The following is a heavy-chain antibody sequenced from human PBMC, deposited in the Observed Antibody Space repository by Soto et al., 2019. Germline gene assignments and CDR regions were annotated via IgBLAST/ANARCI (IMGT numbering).Heavy chain of an antibody. J-gene: IGHJ4*02. CDR2: ISYDGSNK. D-gene: IGHD2-15*01. V-gene: IGHV3-30-3*01. Sequence: GGSLRLSCAASGFTFSSYAMHWVRQAPGKGLEWVAVISYDGSNKYFADSVKGRFTISRDNSRNTLYLQMNCLRAEDTAVYYCARDFCGGSCYSFGFDYWGQGTLVTVSS. CDR1: GFTFSSYA. CDR3: ARDFCGGSCYSFGFDY.